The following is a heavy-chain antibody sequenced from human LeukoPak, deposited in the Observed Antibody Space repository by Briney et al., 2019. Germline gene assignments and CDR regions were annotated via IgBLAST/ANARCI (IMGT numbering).Heavy chain of an antibody. CDR3: ARDNGYYDSSGYYADAFDI. CDR1: GFTFSSYS. V-gene: IGHV3-21*01. D-gene: IGHD3-22*01. Sequence: PGWSLRLSCAPSGFTFSSYSMNWVRQAPGKGLEWVSSISSSSSYIYYADSVKGRFTISRDNAKKSLYLQMYSLRAEDTAVYYCARDNGYYDSSGYYADAFDIWGQGTMVTVSS. CDR2: ISSSSSYI. J-gene: IGHJ3*02.